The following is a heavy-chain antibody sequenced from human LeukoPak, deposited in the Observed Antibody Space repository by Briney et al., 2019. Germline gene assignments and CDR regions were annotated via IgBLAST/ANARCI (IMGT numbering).Heavy chain of an antibody. CDR2: IYTSGST. D-gene: IGHD2-8*01. V-gene: IGHV4-61*02. CDR1: GNSISSGDNY. CDR3: ARVGLIRYCTNGVCPTLGENWFDP. Sequence: PSETLSLTCTVSGNSISSGDNYWSWIRQPAGKGLEWIGRIYTSGSTNYNPSLKSRVTISGDTSKNQFSLKLSSVTAADTAVYYCARVGLIRYCTNGVCPTLGENWFDPWGQGTLVTVSS. J-gene: IGHJ5*02.